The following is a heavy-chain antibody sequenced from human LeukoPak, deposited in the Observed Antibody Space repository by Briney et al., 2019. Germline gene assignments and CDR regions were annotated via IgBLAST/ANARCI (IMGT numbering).Heavy chain of an antibody. CDR2: INSDGSST. CDR1: GFTFSTYW. CDR3: AKGSRHIDY. J-gene: IGHJ4*02. Sequence: GGSLSLSCAASGFTFSTYWMHWVRQAPGKGLVWVSRINSDGSSTSYADSVKGRFTISRDNAKNTLYLQMNSLRAEDTAVYYCAKGSRHIDYWGQGTLVTVSS. V-gene: IGHV3-74*01.